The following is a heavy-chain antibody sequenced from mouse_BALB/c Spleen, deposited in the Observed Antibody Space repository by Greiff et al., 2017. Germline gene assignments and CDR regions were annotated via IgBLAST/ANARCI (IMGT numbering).Heavy chain of an antibody. CDR1: GYTFTDYY. J-gene: IGHJ3*01. D-gene: IGHD1-1*01. CDR2: INPNNGDT. CDR3: AREDGSRGWFAY. Sequence: EVQLQQSGPELVKPGASVKMSCKASGYTFTDYYMKWVKQSPGKSLEWIGDINPNNGDTFYNQKFKGKATLTVDKSSSTAYVQLNSLTSEDSAVYYCAREDGSRGWFAYWGQGTLVTVSA. V-gene: IGHV1-26*01.